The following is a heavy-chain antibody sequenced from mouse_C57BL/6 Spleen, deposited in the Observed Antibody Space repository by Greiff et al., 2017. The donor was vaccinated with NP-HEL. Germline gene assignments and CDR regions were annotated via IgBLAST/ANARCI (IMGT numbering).Heavy chain of an antibody. CDR3: ASDGYYVDYYAMDY. D-gene: IGHD2-3*01. J-gene: IGHJ4*01. Sequence: LQESGPELVKPGASVKISCKASGYTFTDYYINWVKQRPGQGLEWIGWIYPGSGNTKYNEKFKDKATLTVDTSSSTAYMQLSSLTSEDSAVSFCASDGYYVDYYAMDYWGQGTSVTVSS. CDR2: IYPGSGNT. CDR1: GYTFTDYY. V-gene: IGHV1-84*01.